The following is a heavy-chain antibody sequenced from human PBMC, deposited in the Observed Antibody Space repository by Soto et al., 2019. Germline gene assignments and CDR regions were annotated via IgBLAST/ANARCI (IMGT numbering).Heavy chain of an antibody. Sequence: GGSLRLSCAASGLNFSNPWMSWVRQTPGKRLEWVGRIKSKTDGGTADYAAPVKGRFTISRDDSRNTLYLQMNSLKIEDTVIYYCSTRGSSWGQGTLVTVSS. V-gene: IGHV3-15*01. D-gene: IGHD6-13*01. CDR3: STRGSS. CDR1: GLNFSNPW. CDR2: IKSKTDGGTA. J-gene: IGHJ4*02.